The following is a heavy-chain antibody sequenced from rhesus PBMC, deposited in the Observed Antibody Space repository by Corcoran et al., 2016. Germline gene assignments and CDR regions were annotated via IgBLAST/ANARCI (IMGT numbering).Heavy chain of an antibody. V-gene: IGHV4S10*01. D-gene: IGHD5-24*01. CDR1: GGSIRDSYR. J-gene: IGHJ4*01. Sequence: QVQLQESGPGVVKPSETLSLTCAVSGGSIRDSYRLSWIRQSPGKGLEWIGYSYGSSTSTTYTPYLQSRCTISKDSSKNQFSLTLSSVTAADTAVYYCARELGRYSGIDYLGQGVLVTVSS. CDR2: SYGSSTST. CDR3: ARELGRYSGIDY.